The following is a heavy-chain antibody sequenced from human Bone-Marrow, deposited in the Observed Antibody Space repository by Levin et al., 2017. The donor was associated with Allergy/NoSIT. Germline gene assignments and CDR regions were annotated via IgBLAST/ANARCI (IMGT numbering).Heavy chain of an antibody. V-gene: IGHV4-39*01. D-gene: IGHD1-26*01. CDR1: GGSISRSRYY. CDR3: ARHDIDHVGTTGGFDY. Sequence: SETLSLTCTVSGGSISRSRYYWGWIRQPPGKGLEWIGTIYYSGSTYYSPSLKSRVTISVDTSKNQFSLKLSSVTAADTAVYYCARHDIDHVGTTGGFDYWGQGTLVTVSS. J-gene: IGHJ4*02. CDR2: IYYSGST.